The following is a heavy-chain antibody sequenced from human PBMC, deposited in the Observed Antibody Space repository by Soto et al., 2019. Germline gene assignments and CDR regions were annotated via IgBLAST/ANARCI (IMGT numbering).Heavy chain of an antibody. CDR1: GYTFTSYG. CDR2: IIPIFGTA. V-gene: IGHV1-69*13. D-gene: IGHD6-13*01. Sequence: SVKVSCKASGYTFTSYGISWVRQAPGQGLEWMGGIIPIFGTANYAQKFQGRVTITADESTSTAYMELSSLRSEDTAVYYCARDNSRWSYFDYWGQGTLVTVSS. J-gene: IGHJ4*02. CDR3: ARDNSRWSYFDY.